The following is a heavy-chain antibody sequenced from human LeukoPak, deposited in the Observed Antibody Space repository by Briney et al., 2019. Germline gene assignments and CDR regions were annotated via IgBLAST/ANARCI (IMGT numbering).Heavy chain of an antibody. CDR3: ARTLPTGNFDY. CDR1: GGSISSGSYY. J-gene: IGHJ4*02. Sequence: PSETLSLTCTVSGGSISSGSYYWSWIRQPAGKGLEWIGRIYTSGSTNYNPSLKSRVTISVDTSKNQFSLRLSSVTAADTAVYYCARTLPTGNFDYWGQGTLVTVSS. D-gene: IGHD1-1*01. V-gene: IGHV4-61*02. CDR2: IYTSGST.